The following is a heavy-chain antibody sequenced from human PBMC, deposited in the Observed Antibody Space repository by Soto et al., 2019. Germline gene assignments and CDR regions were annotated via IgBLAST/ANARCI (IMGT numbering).Heavy chain of an antibody. V-gene: IGHV3-53*01. CDR1: GFTVSSNY. Sequence: PGGSLRLSCAASGFTVSSNYISWVRQAPGKGLEWVSVIYSGGSTYYADSVKGRFTISRDNSKNTLYLQMNSLRAEDTAVYYCARGTTYSSGWSRYGMDVWGQGTTVTVSS. D-gene: IGHD6-19*01. J-gene: IGHJ6*02. CDR3: ARGTTYSSGWSRYGMDV. CDR2: IYSGGST.